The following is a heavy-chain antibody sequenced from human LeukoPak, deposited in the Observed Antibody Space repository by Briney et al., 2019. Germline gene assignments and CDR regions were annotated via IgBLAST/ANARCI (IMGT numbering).Heavy chain of an antibody. CDR1: GYTFTGYY. Sequence: GASVKVSCKASGYTFTGYYMHWVRQAPGQGLEWMGWINPNSGGTNYAQKFQGWVTMTRDTSISTAYMELSRLRSDDTAVYYCARSRGYSGYESLDYWGQGTLVTVSS. J-gene: IGHJ4*02. CDR3: ARSRGYSGYESLDY. V-gene: IGHV1-2*04. CDR2: INPNSGGT. D-gene: IGHD5-12*01.